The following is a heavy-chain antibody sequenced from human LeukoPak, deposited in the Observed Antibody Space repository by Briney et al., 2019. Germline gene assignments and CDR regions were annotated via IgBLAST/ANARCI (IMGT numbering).Heavy chain of an antibody. CDR1: DASMSSHY. V-gene: IGHV4-59*11. J-gene: IGHJ6*03. CDR3: ARGVYNYYYMDV. CDR2: VFFTGDT. Sequence: PSETLSLTCTVSDASMSSHYWIWVRQPPGGGLEWIGYVFFTGDTTYSPSQKSRVTISVDMSENQFSLKLNSVTAAETAVYYCARGVYNYYYMDVWGRGATVTVSS.